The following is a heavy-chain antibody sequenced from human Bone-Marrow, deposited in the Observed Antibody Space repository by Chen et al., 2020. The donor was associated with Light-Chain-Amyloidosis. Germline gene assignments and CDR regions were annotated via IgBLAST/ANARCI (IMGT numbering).Heavy chain of an antibody. Sequence: QVRLQESGPGVVKPSETLSLTCSVSGGSISGFYWGWIRQSPGKGLEYIAYFSSNGYTHYNPSLWCRFTTSVDTSKNQFSLGLTSVTAEATASYFCARVVRGIANAFDVWGQGTEVAVS. D-gene: IGHD3-16*02. CDR1: GGSISGFY. CDR2: FSSNGYT. CDR3: ARVVRGIANAFDV. V-gene: IGHV4-59*08. J-gene: IGHJ3*01.